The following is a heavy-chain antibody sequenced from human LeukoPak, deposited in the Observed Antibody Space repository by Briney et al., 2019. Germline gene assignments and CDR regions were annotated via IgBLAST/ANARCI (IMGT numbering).Heavy chain of an antibody. CDR1: GGSISSYY. D-gene: IGHD6-19*01. Sequence: SETLSLTCTVSGGSISSYYWSWIRQPPGKRLEGIGYIYYSGSTNHHPSLKSRVTISVDTSKHHFSLKLSSVTAADTAVYYCARGAGKIAGAGIYYYYYYGMDVWGQGTTVTVSS. CDR2: IYYSGST. CDR3: ARGAGKIAGAGIYYYYYYGMDV. V-gene: IGHV4-59*13. J-gene: IGHJ6*02.